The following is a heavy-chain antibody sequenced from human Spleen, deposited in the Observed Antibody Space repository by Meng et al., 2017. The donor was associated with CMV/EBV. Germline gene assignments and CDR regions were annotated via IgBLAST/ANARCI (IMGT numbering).Heavy chain of an antibody. J-gene: IGHJ6*02. V-gene: IGHV4-39*07. CDR2: IYRSGSS. D-gene: IGHD3-22*01. Sequence: SETLSLTCTVSGGSVSGSGYYWGWIRQPPGKGLEWIGHIYRSGSSYYNPSIKSRVTISVDTSKNQFSLKLSSVTAADTAVYYCARERVYQVSSGYSGYYYYGMDVWGQGTTVTVSS. CDR1: GGSVSGSGYY. CDR3: ARERVYQVSSGYSGYYYYGMDV.